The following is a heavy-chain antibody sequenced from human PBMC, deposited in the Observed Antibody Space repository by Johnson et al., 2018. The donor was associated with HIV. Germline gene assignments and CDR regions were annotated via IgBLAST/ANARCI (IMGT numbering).Heavy chain of an antibody. J-gene: IGHJ3*02. CDR1: GFTFSGSA. CDR2: IRSKANSYAT. CDR3: TRRIAAAGPYAFDI. V-gene: IGHV3-73*01. Sequence: VQLVESGGGLVQPGGSLKLSCAASGFTFSGSAMHWVRQAYGKGLEWVGRIRSKANSYATAYAASVKGRFTISRDDSKNTAYLQMNRLKTEDTAVYYCTRRIAAAGPYAFDIWGQGTMVTVSS. D-gene: IGHD6-13*01.